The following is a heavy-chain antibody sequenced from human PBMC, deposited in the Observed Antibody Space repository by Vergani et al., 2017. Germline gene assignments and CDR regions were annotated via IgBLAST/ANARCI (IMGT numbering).Heavy chain of an antibody. D-gene: IGHD3-10*01. J-gene: IGHJ5*02. Sequence: EVQLVESGGGLVKPGGSLRLSCAASGFTFINAWMTWVRQAPGKGLEWVGRIKSKTDGGTTDYAAPVKGRFTISRDNATNSLYLQMNSLRAEDTAVYYCARDKLGSGACWRNNWFDPWGQGTLGTVSS. CDR2: IKSKTDGGTT. CDR3: ARDKLGSGACWRNNWFDP. CDR1: GFTFINAW. V-gene: IGHV3-15*01.